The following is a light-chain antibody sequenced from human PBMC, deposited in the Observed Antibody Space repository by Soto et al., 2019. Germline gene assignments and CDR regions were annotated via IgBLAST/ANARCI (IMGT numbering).Light chain of an antibody. Sequence: DVVMTQSPLSLPVTLGQAASISCRSSQSLVYSDGNTYLSWFQQRPGQSPRRLIYKVSNRDSGVPDRFSGSGSGTDFTLKISRVEAEDVGLYYCLQGTHWPWTFGQGTKLEIK. V-gene: IGKV2-30*01. J-gene: IGKJ1*01. CDR1: QSLVYSDGNTY. CDR3: LQGTHWPWT. CDR2: KVS.